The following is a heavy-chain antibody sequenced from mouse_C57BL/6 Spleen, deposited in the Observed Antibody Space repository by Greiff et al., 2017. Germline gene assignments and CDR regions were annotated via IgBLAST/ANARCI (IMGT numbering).Heavy chain of an antibody. D-gene: IGHD2-4*01. CDR2: IYPGDGDT. CDR3: ARDYDDGAWFAY. J-gene: IGHJ3*01. CDR1: GYAFSSSW. Sequence: QVQLKESGPELVKPGASVKISCKASGYAFSSSWMNWVKQRPGKGLEWIGRIYPGDGDTNYNGKFKGKATLTADKSSSTAYMQLSSLTSEDSAVYFCARDYDDGAWFAYWGQGTLVTVSA. V-gene: IGHV1-82*01.